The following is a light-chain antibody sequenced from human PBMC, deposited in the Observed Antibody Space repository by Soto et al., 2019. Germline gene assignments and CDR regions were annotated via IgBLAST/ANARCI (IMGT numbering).Light chain of an antibody. CDR1: QSISSY. Sequence: DIQMTQSPSSLSASVGDRVTITCRASQSISSYLNWYQQKPGKAPKLLIYAASSLQSGVPSRFSGSGYGTDFTLTISSLQPEDFATYYCQQNYSTPFTFDPRTNVDIK. V-gene: IGKV1-39*01. J-gene: IGKJ3*01. CDR2: AAS. CDR3: QQNYSTPFT.